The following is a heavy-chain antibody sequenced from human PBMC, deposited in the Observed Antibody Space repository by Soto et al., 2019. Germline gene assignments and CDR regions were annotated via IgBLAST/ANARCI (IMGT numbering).Heavy chain of an antibody. Sequence: QDQLVQSGTEVKKPGDSVRVSCKAVGYTFNTYYVHWVRQAPGQGLERMGIINPSGGPTRYAQRFQGRVTMTSDTSTSTVYMELSSLTSDDTAVYFCAFGRTAASSWLDPWGQGTLVSVSS. CDR3: AFGRTAASSWLDP. CDR2: INPSGGPT. CDR1: GYTFNTYY. J-gene: IGHJ5*02. V-gene: IGHV1-46*02. D-gene: IGHD2-2*01.